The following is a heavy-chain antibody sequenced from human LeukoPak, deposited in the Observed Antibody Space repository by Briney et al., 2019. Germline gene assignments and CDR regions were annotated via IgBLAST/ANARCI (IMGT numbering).Heavy chain of an antibody. CDR1: GGSISSSGYY. CDR3: ARHEYSGSYYGLSWFDP. D-gene: IGHD1-26*01. CDR2: IYYSGST. V-gene: IGHV4-39*01. Sequence: SETLSLTCTVSGGSISSSGYYWGWIRQPPGKGLEWIASIYYSGSTYYNPSLKSRVTISVDTSKNPLSLKLSPLTAADTAVYYCARHEYSGSYYGLSWFDPWGQGTLVTVSS. J-gene: IGHJ5*02.